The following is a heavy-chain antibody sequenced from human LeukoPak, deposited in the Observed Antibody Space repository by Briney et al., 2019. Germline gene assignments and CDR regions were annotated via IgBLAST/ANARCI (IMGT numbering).Heavy chain of an antibody. D-gene: IGHD6-6*01. J-gene: IGHJ6*03. CDR2: IIPIFGTA. CDR3: ARGEAAPGVADYYYYMDV. V-gene: IGHV1-69*05. CDR1: GGTFSSYA. Sequence: SVEVSCKASGGTFSSYAISWVRQAPGQGLEWMGGIIPIFGTANYAQKFQGRVTITTDESTSTAYMELSSLRSEDTAVYYCARGEAAPGVADYYYYMDVWGKGTTVTVSS.